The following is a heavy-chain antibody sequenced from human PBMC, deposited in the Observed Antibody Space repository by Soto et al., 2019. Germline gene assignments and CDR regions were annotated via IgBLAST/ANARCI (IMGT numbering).Heavy chain of an antibody. D-gene: IGHD6-13*01. V-gene: IGHV3-30-3*01. CDR2: ISYDGSNK. J-gene: IGHJ6*02. CDR3: ARGTAAGPMDYYYGMDV. Sequence: GGSLRLSCAASGFTFSSYAMHWVRQAPGKGLEWVAVISYDGSNKYYADSVKGRFTISRDNSKNTLYLQMNSLRAEDTAVYYCARGTAAGPMDYYYGMDVWGQGTTVTVSS. CDR1: GFTFSSYA.